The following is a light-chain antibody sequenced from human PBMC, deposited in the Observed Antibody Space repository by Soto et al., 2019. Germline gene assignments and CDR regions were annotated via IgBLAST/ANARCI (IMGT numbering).Light chain of an antibody. Sequence: QAVVTQPPSASASLGASVKLTCTLSSGHNSYAIAWHQQQPEKGPRYLMKLNSDGSHSKGDGIPDRFSGSSSGAERYLTISSLQSEDEADYYCQTWSTDIRVFGGGTKLTFL. CDR3: QTWSTDIRV. J-gene: IGLJ3*02. CDR1: SGHNSYA. V-gene: IGLV4-69*01. CDR2: LNSDGSH.